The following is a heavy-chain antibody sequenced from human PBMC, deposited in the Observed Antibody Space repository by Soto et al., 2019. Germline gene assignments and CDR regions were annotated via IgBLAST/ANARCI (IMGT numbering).Heavy chain of an antibody. CDR1: GFTFSYYT. CDR3: AREGVHNYNEYYFDY. CDR2: ISGIRDDI. J-gene: IGHJ4*02. Sequence: GGSLRLSCSASGFTFSYYTVHWVRRAPGKGLEWVSSISGIRDDIRYADSVKGRFTISRDNAKTSLYLQMNSLTTEDTAVYYCAREGVHNYNEYYFDYWGQGTLATVSS. V-gene: IGHV3-21*06. D-gene: IGHD3-22*01.